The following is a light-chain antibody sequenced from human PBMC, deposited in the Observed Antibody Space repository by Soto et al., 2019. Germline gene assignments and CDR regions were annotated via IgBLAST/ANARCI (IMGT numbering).Light chain of an antibody. CDR1: NNDVGAYPY. Sequence: QSVLTQPASVSGSPGQSLTISCTGTNNDVGAYPYVSWYQQHPGTAPKLIIYEVTNRPSGISDRFSGSKSGNTASLTISGLQAEDESDYYCSSFATSGTTVIFGGGTKLTVL. V-gene: IGLV2-14*01. J-gene: IGLJ2*01. CDR3: SSFATSGTTVI. CDR2: EVT.